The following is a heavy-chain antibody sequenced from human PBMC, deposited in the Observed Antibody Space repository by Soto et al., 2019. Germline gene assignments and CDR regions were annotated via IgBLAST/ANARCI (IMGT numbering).Heavy chain of an antibody. CDR3: ARALILTGYYIHNAFDI. CDR1: GGSISSYY. V-gene: IGHV4-59*01. J-gene: IGHJ3*02. CDR2: IYYSGRT. D-gene: IGHD3-9*01. Sequence: QVQLQESGPGLVKPSETLSLTCTVSGGSISSYYWSWIRQPPGKGLEWIGYIYYSGRTNYNPSLKSRVTISGDTSKNQFSLKLSSVTAADTAVYYCARALILTGYYIHNAFDIWGQGTMVTVSS.